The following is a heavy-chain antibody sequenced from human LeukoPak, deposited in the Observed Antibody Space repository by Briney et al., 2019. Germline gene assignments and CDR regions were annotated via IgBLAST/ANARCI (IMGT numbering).Heavy chain of an antibody. V-gene: IGHV4-59*01. CDR1: GGSISSYY. D-gene: IGHD6-13*01. Sequence: KPSETLSLTCTVSGGSISSYYWSWIRQPPGKGLERIGYIYYSGSTNYNPSLKSRVTISVDTSKNQFSLKLSSVTAADTAVYYCARAGYSSSWYPGAFDYWGQGTLVTVSS. CDR2: IYYSGST. J-gene: IGHJ4*02. CDR3: ARAGYSSSWYPGAFDY.